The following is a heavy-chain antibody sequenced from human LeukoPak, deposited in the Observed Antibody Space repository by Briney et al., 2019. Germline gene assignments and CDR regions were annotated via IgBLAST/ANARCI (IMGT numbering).Heavy chain of an antibody. J-gene: IGHJ4*02. CDR1: GFIFSSYW. D-gene: IGHD3-10*01. CDR3: AKNRGSGSYNDY. Sequence: GGSLRLSCAASGFIFSSYWMTWVRQAPGKGLEWVANIKQDGSEKNYVDSVKGRFSISRDNAENSLYLQMNSLRAEDTAVYYCAKNRGSGSYNDYWGQGTLVTVSS. CDR2: IKQDGSEK. V-gene: IGHV3-7*01.